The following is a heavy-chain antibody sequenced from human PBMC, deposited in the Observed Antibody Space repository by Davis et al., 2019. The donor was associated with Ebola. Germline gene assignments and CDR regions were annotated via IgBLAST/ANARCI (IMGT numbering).Heavy chain of an antibody. J-gene: IGHJ4*02. V-gene: IGHV3-30*18. Sequence: GGSLRLSCAASGFIFSNYGMHWVRQAPGKGLEWVAVISYDGSNKYYADSVKGLFTISRDNSKNTLYLQMNSLRAEDTAVYYCAKDYLDYWGQGTLVTVSS. CDR3: AKDYLDY. CDR2: ISYDGSNK. CDR1: GFIFSNYG.